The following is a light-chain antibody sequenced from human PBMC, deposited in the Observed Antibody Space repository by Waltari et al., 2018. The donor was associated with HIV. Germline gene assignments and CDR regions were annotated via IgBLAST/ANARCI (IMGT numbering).Light chain of an antibody. V-gene: IGLV1-40*01. CDR2: PNR. Sequence: QSVLTQPPSVSGAPGQRVTISCIGSSSNIGAGYDVHWYQQIPGAAPKLLIYPNRDRPSGVPDRFSGSKSGTSASLAITGLQAEDEADYYCQSYDSSLSAVFGGGTKLTVL. CDR3: QSYDSSLSAV. CDR1: SSNIGAGYD. J-gene: IGLJ2*01.